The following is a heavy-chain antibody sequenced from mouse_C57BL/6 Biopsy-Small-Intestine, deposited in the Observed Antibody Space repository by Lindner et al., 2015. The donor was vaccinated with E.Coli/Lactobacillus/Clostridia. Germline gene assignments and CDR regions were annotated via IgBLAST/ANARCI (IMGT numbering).Heavy chain of an antibody. J-gene: IGHJ4*01. Sequence: VQLQESGPELVKPGGLSEDSCKASGYAFSSSWMNWVKQRPGKGLEWIGRIYPGDGDSIYNGKFKGKATLTADKSSSTAYMQLSSLTSEDSAVYFCARCERAYPYFAMDYWGQGTSVTVSS. CDR2: IYPGDGDS. D-gene: IGHD3-3*01. V-gene: IGHV1-82*01. CDR1: GYAFSSSW. CDR3: ARCERAYPYFAMDY.